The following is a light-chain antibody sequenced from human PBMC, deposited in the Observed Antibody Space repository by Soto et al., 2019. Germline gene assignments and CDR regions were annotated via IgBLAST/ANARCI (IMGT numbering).Light chain of an antibody. V-gene: IGKV3-20*01. CDR2: GAS. Sequence: ELVLTQSPCTLSLSPGERATLSCRASQSVSSSYLAWYQQKPGQAPRLLIYGASSRATGIPDRFSGSGSGTDFTLTISRLEPEDFAVYYCQQYGSSEAFGQGTKVEIK. J-gene: IGKJ1*01. CDR3: QQYGSSEA. CDR1: QSVSSSY.